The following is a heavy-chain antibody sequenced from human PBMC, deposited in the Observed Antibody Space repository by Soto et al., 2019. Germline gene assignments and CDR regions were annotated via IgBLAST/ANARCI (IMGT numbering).Heavy chain of an antibody. D-gene: IGHD3-22*01. CDR2: IYYSGST. V-gene: IGHV4-30-4*01. Sequence: QVQLQESGPGLVKPSQTLSLTCTVSGGSISSGDYYWSWIRQPPGKGLEWIGYIYYSGSTYYNPSLKSRVTISVDTSKNQFSLKLSSVTAADTAVYYCVASHYYDSSGYYYEPTFDYWGQGTLVTVSS. J-gene: IGHJ4*02. CDR1: GGSISSGDYY. CDR3: VASHYYDSSGYYYEPTFDY.